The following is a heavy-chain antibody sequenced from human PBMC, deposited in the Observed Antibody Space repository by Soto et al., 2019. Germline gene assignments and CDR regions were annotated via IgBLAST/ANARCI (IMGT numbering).Heavy chain of an antibody. CDR1: GFIFSSDW. CDR2: INTDGSGT. CDR3: ERDRREEKHYFDF. D-gene: IGHD1-26*01. V-gene: IGHV3-74*01. J-gene: IGHJ4*01. Sequence: GGSLRLSCAASGFIFSSDWMHWVRQVPRGGLMWVSRINTDGSGTSYADSVKVRFTISRDNSKDTLYLQMNSLRAEDTAVYYCERDRREEKHYFDFWGQGILVTVSS.